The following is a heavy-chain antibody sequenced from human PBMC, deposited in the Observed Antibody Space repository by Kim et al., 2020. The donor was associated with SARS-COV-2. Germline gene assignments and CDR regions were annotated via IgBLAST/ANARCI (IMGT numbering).Heavy chain of an antibody. D-gene: IGHD2-15*01. J-gene: IGHJ4*02. Sequence: GGSLRLSCAASGFTFSSYAMHWVRQAPGKGLEWVAVISYDGSNKYYADSVKGRFTISRDNSKNTLYLQMNSLRAEDTAVYYCARDTDIVVVVAAYYFDYWGQGTLVTVSS. V-gene: IGHV3-30-3*01. CDR1: GFTFSSYA. CDR3: ARDTDIVVVVAAYYFDY. CDR2: ISYDGSNK.